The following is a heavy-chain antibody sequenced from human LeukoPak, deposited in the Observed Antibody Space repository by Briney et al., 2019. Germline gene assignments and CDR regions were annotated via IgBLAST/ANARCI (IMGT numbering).Heavy chain of an antibody. CDR1: GGSFSDYY. CDR3: ARGAWAAVAVYFDY. J-gene: IGHJ4*02. V-gene: IGHV4-34*01. D-gene: IGHD6-19*01. CDR2: INHSGRT. Sequence: SETLSLTCAVYGGSFSDYYWSWIRQPPGKGLEWIGEINHSGRTNYNPSLKSRVTISVDTSKNQFSLKLSSVTAADTAVYYCARGAWAAVAVYFDYWGQGTLVTVSS.